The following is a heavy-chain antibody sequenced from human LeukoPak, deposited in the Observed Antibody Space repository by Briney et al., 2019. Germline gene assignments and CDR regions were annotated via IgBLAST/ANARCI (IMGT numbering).Heavy chain of an antibody. D-gene: IGHD1-14*01. CDR1: GYDFDFYG. J-gene: IGHJ5*02. CDR3: AKDILLPLSVPDP. V-gene: IGHV1-18*01. CDR2: ISAFNGST. Sequence: ASVTVSCKASGYDFDFYGISWLRQAPGQGLEWMGYISAFNGSTHYAQKFQGRVTLTTDTSTYTAYMELTSLRSDDTAVYFCAKDILLPLSVPDPWGQGTLVAVSS.